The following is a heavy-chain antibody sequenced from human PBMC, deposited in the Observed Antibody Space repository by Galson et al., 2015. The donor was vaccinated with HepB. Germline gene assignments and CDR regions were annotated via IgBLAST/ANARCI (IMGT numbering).Heavy chain of an antibody. CDR2: VRHNARRNTT. D-gene: IGHD3/OR15-3a*01. V-gene: IGHV3-72*01. CDR3: SWTLPGIDLDY. CDR1: GFTFSDYY. Sequence: SLRLSCAASGFTFSDYYMEWVRQAPGKGLEWVGRVRHNARRNTTDYVASVEGRFTISRDDSKHSLYLQMDSLKTEDTAVYYCSWTLPGIDLDYWGQGTLVTVSS. J-gene: IGHJ4*02.